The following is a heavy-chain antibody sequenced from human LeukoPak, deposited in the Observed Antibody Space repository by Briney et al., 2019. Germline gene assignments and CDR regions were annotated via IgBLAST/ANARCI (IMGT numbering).Heavy chain of an antibody. Sequence: PSETLSLTCTVSGGSISSYYWSWIRQPPGKGLEWIGYIYYSGSTNYNPSLKSRVTISVDTSKNQFSLTLSSVTAADTAVYYCARGLYYYYMDVWGKGTTVTISS. CDR3: ARGLYYYYMDV. CDR1: GGSISSYY. J-gene: IGHJ6*03. V-gene: IGHV4-59*01. CDR2: IYYSGST.